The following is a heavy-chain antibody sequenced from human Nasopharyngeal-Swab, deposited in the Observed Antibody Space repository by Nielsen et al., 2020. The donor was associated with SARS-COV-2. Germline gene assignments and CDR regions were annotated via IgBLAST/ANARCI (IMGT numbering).Heavy chain of an antibody. J-gene: IGHJ1*01. D-gene: IGHD1-26*01. CDR3: VRGPVEGATGYFQF. CDR1: GFSFSNHG. V-gene: IGHV3-74*03. CDR2: IDMRGRTT. Sequence: GESLKISCAASGFSFSNHGMHWVRQAPGKGLEWVARIDMRGRTTTHADSVKGRFTISRDNAKNTLSLQMNSLTPADTAVYFCVRGPVEGATGYFQFWGQGTLVTVSS.